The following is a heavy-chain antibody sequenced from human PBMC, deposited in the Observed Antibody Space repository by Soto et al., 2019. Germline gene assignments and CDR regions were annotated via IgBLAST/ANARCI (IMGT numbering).Heavy chain of an antibody. CDR1: GGSISSGDYY. Sequence: SETLSLTCTVSGGSISSGDYYWSWIRQPPGKGLEWIGYIYYSGSTYYNPSLKSRVTISVDTSKNQFSLKLSSVTAADTAVYYCARWPRYYYGSGSYLGWFDPWGQGTLVTVSS. CDR2: IYYSGST. CDR3: ARWPRYYYGSGSYLGWFDP. D-gene: IGHD3-10*01. J-gene: IGHJ5*02. V-gene: IGHV4-30-4*01.